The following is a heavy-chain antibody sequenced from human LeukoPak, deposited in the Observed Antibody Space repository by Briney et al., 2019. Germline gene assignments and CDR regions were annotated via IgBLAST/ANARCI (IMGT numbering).Heavy chain of an antibody. CDR2: ISYDGSNK. Sequence: GGSLRLSCAASGFTFSIYSITWVRQAPGKGLEWVAVISYDGSNKFYADSVKGRFAISRDNSKNTLYLQMNSLRGYDSAVYYCASPLSNGFSNDRGVYPPYARAVWGKGTPVTVSS. CDR1: GFTFSIYS. J-gene: IGHJ6*04. V-gene: IGHV3-30*09. D-gene: IGHD3-22*01. CDR3: ASPLSNGFSNDRGVYPPYARAV.